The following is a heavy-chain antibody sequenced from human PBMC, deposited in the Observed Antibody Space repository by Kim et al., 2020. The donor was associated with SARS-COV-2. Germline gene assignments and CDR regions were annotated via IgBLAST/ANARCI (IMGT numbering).Heavy chain of an antibody. D-gene: IGHD2-21*02. CDR2: ISSSSSYT. Sequence: GGSLRLSCAASGFTFSDYYMSWIRQAPGKGLEWVSYISSSSSYTNYADSVKGRFTISRDNAKNSLYLQMNSLRAEDTAVYYCARVYCGGDCYGGGEGDALDIWGQGTMVTVSS. J-gene: IGHJ3*02. V-gene: IGHV3-11*06. CDR1: GFTFSDYY. CDR3: ARVYCGGDCYGGGEGDALDI.